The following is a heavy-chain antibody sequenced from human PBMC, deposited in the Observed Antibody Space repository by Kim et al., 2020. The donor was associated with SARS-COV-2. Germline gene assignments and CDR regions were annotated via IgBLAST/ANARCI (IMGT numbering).Heavy chain of an antibody. V-gene: IGHV1-18*04. CDR3: ATSQGSAAGYFDY. Sequence: ASVKVSCKASGYTFTSYGITWVRQAPGQGLEWMGWISAYNGNTNYAQKLQGRVTMTTDTSTSTAYVELRSLRSDDTAVYYCATSQGSAAGYFDYWGQGTLVTVSS. J-gene: IGHJ4*02. CDR2: ISAYNGNT. D-gene: IGHD6-13*01. CDR1: GYTFTSYG.